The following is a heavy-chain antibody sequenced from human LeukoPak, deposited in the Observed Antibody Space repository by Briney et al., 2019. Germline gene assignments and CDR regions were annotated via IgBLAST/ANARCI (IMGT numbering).Heavy chain of an antibody. J-gene: IGHJ6*02. CDR1: GFTFSSYS. V-gene: IGHV3-21*04. Sequence: GGSLRLSCAASGFTFSSYSMTWVRQAPGKGLEWVSSISSSSSYIYYADSVKGRFTISRDNAKNSLYLQMNSLRAEDTAVYYCARSGHTDGDLLFYYYYGMDVWGQGTTVTVSS. CDR2: ISSSSSYI. CDR3: ARSGHTDGDLLFYYYYGMDV. D-gene: IGHD4-17*01.